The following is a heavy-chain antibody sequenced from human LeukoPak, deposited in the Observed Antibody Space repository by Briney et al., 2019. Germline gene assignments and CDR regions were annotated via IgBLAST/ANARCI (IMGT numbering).Heavy chain of an antibody. CDR2: IYNSGST. Sequence: SETLSLTCTVSGGSISSSSYYWSWIRQAPGKGLEWIGHIYNSGSTHYNPSLKSRVTISSDTSKNQFSLKLSSVTAADTAVYYCARGKGYSYGIDYWGQGTLVTVSS. J-gene: IGHJ4*02. CDR3: ARGKGYSYGIDY. V-gene: IGHV4-30-4*01. D-gene: IGHD5-18*01. CDR1: GGSISSSSYY.